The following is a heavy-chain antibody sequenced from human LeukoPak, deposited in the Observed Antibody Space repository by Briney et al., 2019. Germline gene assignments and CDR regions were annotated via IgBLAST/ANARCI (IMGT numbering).Heavy chain of an antibody. CDR2: INSGGSST. J-gene: IGHJ3*02. CDR3: SGHAAAGDGFDI. V-gene: IGHV3-74*01. CDR1: GFTFSSYW. D-gene: IGHD2-2*01. Sequence: PGGSLTLSCAASGFTFSSYWWNWVRQAPWKGLLWVSRINSGGSSTTYADSVKGRFTISRDNAKNTLYLQMNSLKAEDTAVYYCSGHAAAGDGFDIWGQGTMVTVSS.